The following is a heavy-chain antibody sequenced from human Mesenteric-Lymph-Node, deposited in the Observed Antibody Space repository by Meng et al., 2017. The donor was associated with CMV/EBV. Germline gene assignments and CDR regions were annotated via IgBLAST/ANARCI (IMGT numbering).Heavy chain of an antibody. V-gene: IGHV3-30*02. CDR1: GFTFSSYG. J-gene: IGHJ3*02. CDR2: IRYDGSNK. Sequence: GGSLRLSCAASGFTFSSYGMHWVRQAPGKGLEWVAFIRYDGSNKYYADSVKGRFTISRDNSKNTLYLQMNSLRAEDTAVYYCARTMVRGVIILPDAFDIWGQGTMVTVSS. CDR3: ARTMVRGVIILPDAFDI. D-gene: IGHD3-10*01.